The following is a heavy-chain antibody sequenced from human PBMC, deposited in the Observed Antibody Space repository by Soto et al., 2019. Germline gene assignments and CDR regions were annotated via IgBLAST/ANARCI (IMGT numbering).Heavy chain of an antibody. CDR3: AREGPTSSTSCYMDV. V-gene: IGHV3-74*01. D-gene: IGHD2-2*01. CDR2: INSDGSST. J-gene: IGHJ6*03. CDR1: GFTFSSYW. Sequence: EVQLVESGGGLVQPGGSLRLSCAASGFTFSSYWMHWVRQAPGKGLVWVSRINSDGSSTSYADSVKGRFTISRDNAKNTLYLQMNRLRAEHTAVYYCAREGPTSSTSCYMDVWGKGTTVTVSS.